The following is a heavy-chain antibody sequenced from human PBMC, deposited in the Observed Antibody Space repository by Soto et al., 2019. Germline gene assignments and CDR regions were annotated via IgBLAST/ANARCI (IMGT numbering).Heavy chain of an antibody. CDR2: IHYGGNA. V-gene: IGHV4-39*01. CDR3: ARVNVTLDL. Sequence: QLQLEESGPGLVGPSETLSLTCTVSGGSINTYNLFWAWVRQPPGKGLEWIASIHYGGNAYYSPSLTTRGTISRDTSKNRVSLELRSVTAADTAVYYCARVNVTLDLWGLGTLVTVSS. CDR1: GGSINTYNLF. J-gene: IGHJ4*02. D-gene: IGHD2-21*02.